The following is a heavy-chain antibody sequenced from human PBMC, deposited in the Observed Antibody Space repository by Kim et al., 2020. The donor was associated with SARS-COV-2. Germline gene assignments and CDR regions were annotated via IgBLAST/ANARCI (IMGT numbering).Heavy chain of an antibody. V-gene: IGHV3-48*03. D-gene: IGHD2-2*02. Sequence: GGSLRLSCAASQFTFRNYEMNWLRLAPGMGLEWVSHIGTRGSPIYYTDSVKGRFIVSRDDAKNSLYLQMNNLRAEDTAVYYCARRNHYIDFWGQGTLVTVSS. J-gene: IGHJ4*02. CDR3: ARRNHYIDF. CDR1: QFTFRNYE. CDR2: IGTRGSPI.